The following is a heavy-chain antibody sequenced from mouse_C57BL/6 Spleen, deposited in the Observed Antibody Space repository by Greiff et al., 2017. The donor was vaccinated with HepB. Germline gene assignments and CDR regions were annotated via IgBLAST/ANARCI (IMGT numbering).Heavy chain of an antibody. D-gene: IGHD1-1*01. CDR2: IYPGSGST. Sequence: VQLQQPGAELGKPGASVKMSCKASGYTFTSYWITWVKQRPGQGLEWIGDIYPGSGSTNYNEKFKSKATLTVDTSSSTAYMQLSSLTSEDSAVYYCASHYGSSPAWFAYWGQGTLVTVSA. V-gene: IGHV1-55*01. J-gene: IGHJ3*01. CDR3: ASHYGSSPAWFAY. CDR1: GYTFTSYW.